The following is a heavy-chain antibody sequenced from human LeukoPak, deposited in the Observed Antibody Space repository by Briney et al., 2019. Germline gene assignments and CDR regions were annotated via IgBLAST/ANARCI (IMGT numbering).Heavy chain of an antibody. Sequence: GGSLRLSCAVSTFYFTDYAMSWARQAPGKGLEWLSAVSGNGDTKDYVDSVKGRFTISRDNSNNTLYLQMNSLRAEDTAVYYCAKLTTSWGQGTLVTVSS. D-gene: IGHD4-11*01. J-gene: IGHJ4*02. CDR1: TFYFTDYA. CDR3: AKLTTS. CDR2: VSGNGDTK. V-gene: IGHV3-23*01.